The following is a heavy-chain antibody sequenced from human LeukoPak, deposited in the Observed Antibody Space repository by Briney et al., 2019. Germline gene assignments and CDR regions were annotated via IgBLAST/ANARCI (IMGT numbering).Heavy chain of an antibody. V-gene: IGHV4-39*07. J-gene: IGHJ4*02. D-gene: IGHD6-19*01. CDR1: GGSITSGDYY. CDR3: ARGGLDYFDS. Sequence: SETLSLTCTVSGGSITSGDYYWGWIRQPPGKGLEWIATISHSGSTYYNPSLKSQVTISVDTSKNQFSLKLSSVTAADTAVYYCARGGLDYFDSWGQGTLVTVSS. CDR2: ISHSGST.